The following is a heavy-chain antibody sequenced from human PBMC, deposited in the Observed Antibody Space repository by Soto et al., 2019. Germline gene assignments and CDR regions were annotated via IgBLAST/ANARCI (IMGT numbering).Heavy chain of an antibody. CDR1: GFTFDDYT. CDR2: ISWDGGST. Sequence: HPGGSLRLSCAASGFTFDDYTMHWVRQAPGKGLEWVSLISWDGGSTYYADSVKGRFTISRDNSKNSLYLQMNSLRTEDTALYYYAKDSGYYDILTGPRYFDYWGQGTLVTVSS. D-gene: IGHD3-9*01. J-gene: IGHJ4*02. CDR3: AKDSGYYDILTGPRYFDY. V-gene: IGHV3-43*01.